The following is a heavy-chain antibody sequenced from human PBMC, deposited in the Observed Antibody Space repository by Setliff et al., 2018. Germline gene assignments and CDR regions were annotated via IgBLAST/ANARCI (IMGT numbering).Heavy chain of an antibody. J-gene: IGHJ4*02. Sequence: LRLSCAASGFTFSNAWMSWVRQAPGKGLEWVGRIKSKTDGGTTDYAAPVKGRFTISRDDSKNTLYLQMNSLKTEDTAVYYCTTDDDRKRYCSSTSCYNSHMDVWGKGTTVTVSSGRVNWFAFDYWGQGTLVTVSS. D-gene: IGHD2-2*02. CDR2: IKSKTDGGTT. CDR1: GFTFSNAW. CDR3: TTDDDRKRYCSSTSCYNSHMDVWGKGTTVTVSSGRVNWFAFDY. V-gene: IGHV3-15*01.